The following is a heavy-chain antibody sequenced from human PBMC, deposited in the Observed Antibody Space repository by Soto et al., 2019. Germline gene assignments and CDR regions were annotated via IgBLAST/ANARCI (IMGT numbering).Heavy chain of an antibody. V-gene: IGHV3-30-3*01. Sequence: GGSLRLSCAASGFTFSSYWMHWVRQAPGKGLEWVSFISYDGSNKYYADSVKGRFTISRDNSKNTLYLQMNSLRAEDTAVYYCTTTRGYCSTSCPWGQGSLVTVSS. J-gene: IGHJ5*02. CDR2: ISYDGSNK. CDR1: GFTFSSYW. D-gene: IGHD2-2*01. CDR3: TTTRGYCSTSCP.